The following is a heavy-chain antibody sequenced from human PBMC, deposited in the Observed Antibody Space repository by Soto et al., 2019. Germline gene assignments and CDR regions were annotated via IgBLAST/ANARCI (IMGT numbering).Heavy chain of an antibody. CDR3: AKDHPRDDYKKVYFQH. CDR2: ISGSGDRT. V-gene: IGHV3-23*01. CDR1: GFTFSSSA. D-gene: IGHD4-4*01. J-gene: IGHJ1*01. Sequence: GSLRLSCAGAGFTFSSSAMSWVRQAPGKGPEWVSGISGSGDRTYYSDSLKGRFTISRDNSKNTLYLQMNTLRAEDTAVYYCAKDHPRDDYKKVYFQHWGQGTLVTVSS.